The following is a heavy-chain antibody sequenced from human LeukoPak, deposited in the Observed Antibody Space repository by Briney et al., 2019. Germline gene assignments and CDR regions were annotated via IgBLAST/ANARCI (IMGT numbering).Heavy chain of an antibody. J-gene: IGHJ4*02. CDR2: INPNNAGT. D-gene: IGHD3-9*01. V-gene: IGHV1-2*02. CDR1: GYTFTSYD. CDR3: ARWGMDILTGYYMRGDFDY. Sequence: ASVKVSCKASGYTFTSYDINWVRQATGQGLEWMGWINPNNAGTNYAQKFQGRVTMTRDTSISTAYMELNRLRSDDTAVYYCARWGMDILTGYYMRGDFDYWGQGTLVTVSS.